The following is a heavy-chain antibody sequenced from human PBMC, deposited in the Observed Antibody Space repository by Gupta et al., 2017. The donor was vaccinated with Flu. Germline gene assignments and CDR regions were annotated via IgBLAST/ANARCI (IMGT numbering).Heavy chain of an antibody. D-gene: IGHD4-4*01. Sequence: GKGLVWVSRINGDGNHITYADSVQGRVTVSRDNAKNTLYLQLNNLTDEDTAVYYWARGQTVIGWDNWFEPWGRGTLVIVSS. CDR3: ARGQTVIGWDNWFEP. CDR2: INGDGNHI. V-gene: IGHV3-74*01. J-gene: IGHJ5*02.